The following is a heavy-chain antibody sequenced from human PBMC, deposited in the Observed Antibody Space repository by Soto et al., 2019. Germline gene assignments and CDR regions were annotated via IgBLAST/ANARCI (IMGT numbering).Heavy chain of an antibody. V-gene: IGHV3-30*04. CDR1: GFTFSIYA. Sequence: PGGSLRLSCAASGFTFSIYAMHWVRQAPGKGLEWVAIVSYDGRNIDYADSVKGRFTISRDNSKNMLYVQMNSLRVEDTASYHCARDGIGSSRYLRSDAFDLWGQGTMVTV. CDR2: VSYDGRNI. CDR3: ARDGIGSSRYLRSDAFDL. D-gene: IGHD6-13*01. J-gene: IGHJ3*01.